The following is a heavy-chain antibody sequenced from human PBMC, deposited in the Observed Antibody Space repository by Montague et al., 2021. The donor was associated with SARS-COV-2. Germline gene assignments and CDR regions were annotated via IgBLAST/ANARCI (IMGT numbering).Heavy chain of an antibody. J-gene: IGHJ4*02. V-gene: IGHV6-1*01. CDR2: SYYRSKWYN. D-gene: IGHD2-2*01. Sequence: CAISGDSVSSNIATCNWIRQSPSLGLAWLGGSYYRSKWYNDYAESVKSRITIDPNTSKHQFSLHLNSVTPEDTAVYYCARIPVGSKYYFDFWGQGTLVTVSA. CDR1: GDSVSSNIAT. CDR3: ARIPVGSKYYFDF.